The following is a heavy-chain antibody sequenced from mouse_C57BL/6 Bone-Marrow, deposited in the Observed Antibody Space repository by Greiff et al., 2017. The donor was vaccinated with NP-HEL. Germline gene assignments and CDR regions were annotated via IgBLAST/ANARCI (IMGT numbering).Heavy chain of an antibody. CDR1: GYTFTSYW. CDR2: INPSNGGT. CDR3: ARGRYYYGSSPAWFAY. D-gene: IGHD1-1*01. Sequence: QVQLKESGTELVKPGASVKLSCKASGYTFTSYWMHWVKQRPGQGLEWIGNINPSNGGTNYNEKFKSKATLTVDKSSSTAYMQLSSLTSEDSAVYYCARGRYYYGSSPAWFAYWGQGTLVTVSA. V-gene: IGHV1-53*01. J-gene: IGHJ3*01.